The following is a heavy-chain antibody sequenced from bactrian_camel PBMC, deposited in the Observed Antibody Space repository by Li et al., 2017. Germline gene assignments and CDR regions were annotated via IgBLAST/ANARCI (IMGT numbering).Heavy chain of an antibody. Sequence: QVQLVESGGGSVQAGGTLRLSCAASGFTYSSYCMGWFREVPGKEREAVALIDSEFPATYADFVKDRFTISKNNAKNTVILQMINLKPEDTAMYYCAAAAFGSVGACNTARREYNAWGQGTQVTVS. J-gene: IGHJ4*01. CDR1: GFTYSSYC. D-gene: IGHD6*01. CDR3: AAAAFGSVGACNTARREYNA. CDR2: IDSEFPA. V-gene: IGHV3S9*01.